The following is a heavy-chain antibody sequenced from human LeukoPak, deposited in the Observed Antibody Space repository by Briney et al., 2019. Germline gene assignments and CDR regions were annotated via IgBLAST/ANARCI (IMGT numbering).Heavy chain of an antibody. CDR1: GFAFTSYS. J-gene: IGHJ4*02. CDR3: AKGGKWDVTPFDY. Sequence: GSLRLSCAASGFAFTSYSMNWVRQAPGKGLEWVSTISGGGGSTYYADSVKGRFTISRDNSKNTLYLQVNSLRAEDTAVYYCAKGGKWDVTPFDYWGQGTLVTVSS. CDR2: ISGGGGST. V-gene: IGHV3-23*01. D-gene: IGHD1-26*01.